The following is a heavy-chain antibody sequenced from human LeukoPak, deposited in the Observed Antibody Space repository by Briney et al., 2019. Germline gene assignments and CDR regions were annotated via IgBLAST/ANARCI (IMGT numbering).Heavy chain of an antibody. V-gene: IGHV1-46*02. CDR2: INPSGGSA. CDR3: AKDRGYSGYDFDY. J-gene: IGHJ4*02. D-gene: IGHD5-12*01. Sequence: ASVKVSCKAYGYTFNSYYIHWVRQAPGQGLEWMGIINPSGGSASYAQEFQGRVTMTIDTSTSTVYMELSSLRSEDTAVYYCAKDRGYSGYDFDYWGQGTLVTVSS. CDR1: GYTFNSYY.